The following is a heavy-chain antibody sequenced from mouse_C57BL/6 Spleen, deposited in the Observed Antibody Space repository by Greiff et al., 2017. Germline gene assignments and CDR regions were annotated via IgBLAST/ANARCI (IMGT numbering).Heavy chain of an antibody. D-gene: IGHD2-3*01. V-gene: IGHV14-3*01. CDR2: IDPANGNT. CDR3: AGDGYCAMDD. CDR1: GFNITNTY. Sequence: EVQLQQSVAELVRPGASVKLSCTASGFNITNTYMPWVKQRPEQGLEWIGRIDPANGNTKYAPKFQGKATLTADTSSNTAYLQLSSLTSEDTAIYYCAGDGYCAMDDWGQGASVTVSS. J-gene: IGHJ4*01.